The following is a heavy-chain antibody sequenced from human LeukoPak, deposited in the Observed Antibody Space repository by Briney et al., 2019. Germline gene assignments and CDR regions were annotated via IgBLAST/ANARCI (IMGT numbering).Heavy chain of an antibody. CDR1: GFTFDDYA. V-gene: IGHV3-9*01. CDR3: AKDNYDISGYHISFDY. Sequence: GRSLRLSCAASGFTFDDYAMHWVRQAPGKGLEWVSGISWNSGSIGYADSVKGRFTISRDNAKNSLYLQMNSLRAEDTALYYCAKDNYDISGYHISFDYWGQGTLVTVSS. CDR2: ISWNSGSI. D-gene: IGHD3-22*01. J-gene: IGHJ4*02.